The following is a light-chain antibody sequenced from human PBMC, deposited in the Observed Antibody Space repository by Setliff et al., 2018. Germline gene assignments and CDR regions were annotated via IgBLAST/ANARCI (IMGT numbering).Light chain of an antibody. J-gene: IGLJ3*02. CDR1: SGSVSTSYY. Sequence: QTVVTQEPSFSVSPGGTVTLTCGLTSGSVSTSYYPSWYQQTPGQAPRTLIYNTDTRSSGVPDRFSGSILGNRAALTITGAQADDDSDYYCVLYMGSGIWVFGGGTKGTVL. CDR2: NTD. CDR3: VLYMGSGIWV. V-gene: IGLV8-61*01.